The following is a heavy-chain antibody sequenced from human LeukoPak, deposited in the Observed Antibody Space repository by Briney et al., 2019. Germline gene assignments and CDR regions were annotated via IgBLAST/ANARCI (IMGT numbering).Heavy chain of an antibody. D-gene: IGHD3-22*01. CDR1: GFTFSSYE. Sequence: GGSLRLSCAASGFTFSSYEMNWVRQAPGKGLEWVSYISSGSTIYYADSVKGRFTISRDNAKNSLYLQMNSLRAEDTAVYYCAGHRYDSSGYSYWFDPWGQGTLVTVSS. V-gene: IGHV3-48*03. CDR3: AGHRYDSSGYSYWFDP. J-gene: IGHJ5*02. CDR2: ISSGSTI.